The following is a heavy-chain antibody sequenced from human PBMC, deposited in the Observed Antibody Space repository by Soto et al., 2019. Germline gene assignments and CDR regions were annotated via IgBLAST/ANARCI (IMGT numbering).Heavy chain of an antibody. J-gene: IGHJ6*02. D-gene: IGHD3-10*01. CDR1: GDSVSSNSAA. Sequence: PSQTLSLTCAISGDSVSSNSAAWNWIRQSPSRGLEWLGRTYYRSKWYNDYAVSVKSRITINPNTSKNQFSLQLNSVTPEDTAVYYCARDGYYGSGGYYYYYGMDVWGQGTTVTVSS. CDR2: TYYRSKWYN. CDR3: ARDGYYGSGGYYYYYGMDV. V-gene: IGHV6-1*01.